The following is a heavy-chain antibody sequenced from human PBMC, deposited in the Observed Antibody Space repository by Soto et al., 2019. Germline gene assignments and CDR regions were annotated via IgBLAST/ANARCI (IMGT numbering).Heavy chain of an antibody. Sequence: GGSLRLSCAASGFTFSSYAMKWVRQAPGKGLEWVSLIGESGAPTYYADSVKGRFTISRDNSGNTLFLEMYSLRAEDTAVYYCARYIPGVRYYGMDVWGQGTTVTVSS. J-gene: IGHJ6*02. CDR2: IGESGAPT. V-gene: IGHV3-23*01. CDR1: GFTFSSYA. CDR3: ARYIPGVRYYGMDV. D-gene: IGHD2-2*01.